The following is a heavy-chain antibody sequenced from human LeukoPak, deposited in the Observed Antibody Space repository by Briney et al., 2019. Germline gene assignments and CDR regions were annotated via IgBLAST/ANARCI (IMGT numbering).Heavy chain of an antibody. D-gene: IGHD6-6*01. CDR2: IIPIFGTA. Sequence: GASVKVSCKASGGTFSSYAISWVRQAPGQGLEWMGGIIPIFGTANYAQKFQGRVTITTGESTSTAYMELSSLRSEDTAVYYCARVIVVGIAARPRYYYYMDVWGKGTTVTVSS. CDR1: GGTFSSYA. J-gene: IGHJ6*03. V-gene: IGHV1-69*05. CDR3: ARVIVVGIAARPRYYYYMDV.